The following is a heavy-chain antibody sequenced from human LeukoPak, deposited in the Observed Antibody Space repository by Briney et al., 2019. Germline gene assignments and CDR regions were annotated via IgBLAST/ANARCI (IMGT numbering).Heavy chain of an antibody. CDR2: IYYSGST. CDR1: GGSISSYY. CDR3: ASGITMVRGVIITTGRGAAFDI. J-gene: IGHJ3*02. V-gene: IGHV4-59*06. D-gene: IGHD3-10*01. Sequence: SETLSLTCTVSGGSISSYYWSWIRQPPGKGLEWIGYIYYSGSTYYNPSLKSRVTISVDTSKNQFSLKLSSVTAADTAVYYCASGITMVRGVIITTGRGAAFDIWGQGTMVTVSS.